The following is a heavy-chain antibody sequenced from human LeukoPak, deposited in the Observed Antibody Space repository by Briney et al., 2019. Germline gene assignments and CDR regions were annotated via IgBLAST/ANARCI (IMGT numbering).Heavy chain of an antibody. V-gene: IGHV4-4*09. J-gene: IGHJ4*02. CDR1: GGSISSDY. Sequence: SATLSLTCTVSGGSISSDYWSWSRQPPGKGLEWIGYIYTSGSTNYNPSLKSRVTISVDTSKNQFSLKLSSVTAADTAVYYCARGQEDFDYWGQGTLVTVSS. CDR3: ARGQEDFDY. CDR2: IYTSGST.